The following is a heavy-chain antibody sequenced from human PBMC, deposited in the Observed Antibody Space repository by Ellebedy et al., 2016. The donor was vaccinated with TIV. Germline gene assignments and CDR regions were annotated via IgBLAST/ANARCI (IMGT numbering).Heavy chain of an antibody. CDR3: ARDKGYGSELERGLDY. V-gene: IGHV3-23*01. CDR1: GFVFSSYD. CDR2: ISSDGGTT. J-gene: IGHJ4*02. Sequence: GGSLRLSCAASGFVFSSYDMTWVRQAPGKGLEWVSGISSDGGTTHYADSVKGRFTVSRDNSKSMLFLQAHSLSAADTAVYYCARDKGYGSELERGLDYWGQGTLVTVSS. D-gene: IGHD3-10*01.